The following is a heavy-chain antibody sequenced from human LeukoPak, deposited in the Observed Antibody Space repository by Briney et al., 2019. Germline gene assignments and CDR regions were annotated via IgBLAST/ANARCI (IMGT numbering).Heavy chain of an antibody. J-gene: IGHJ4*02. V-gene: IGHV3-48*04. CDR3: ARETIAAAGGVDY. CDR1: GFTFSSYS. CDR2: ISSSSSTI. Sequence: PGGSLRLFCAASGFTFSSYSMNWVRQAPGKGLEWVSYISSSSSTIYYADSVKGRFTISRDNAKNSLYLQMNSLRAEDTAVYYCARETIAAAGGVDYWGQGTLVTVSS. D-gene: IGHD6-13*01.